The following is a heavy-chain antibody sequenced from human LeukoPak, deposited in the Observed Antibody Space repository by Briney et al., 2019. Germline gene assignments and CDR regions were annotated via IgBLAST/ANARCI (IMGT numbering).Heavy chain of an antibody. Sequence: PSETLSLTCTVSGGSISSDHWSWIRQPPGKGLEWIGEINHGGSTNYNPSLKSRVTISVDTSKNQFSLKLSSVTAADTAVYYCARGEIRGGDSGYYYYYGMDVWGQGTTVTVSS. D-gene: IGHD2-21*02. CDR3: ARGEIRGGDSGYYYYYGMDV. J-gene: IGHJ6*02. CDR2: INHGGST. CDR1: GGSISSDH. V-gene: IGHV4-34*01.